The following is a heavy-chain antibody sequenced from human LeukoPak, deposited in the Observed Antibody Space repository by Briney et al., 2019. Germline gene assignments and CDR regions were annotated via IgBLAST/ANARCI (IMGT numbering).Heavy chain of an antibody. CDR3: ARVQLAWFGELSYFDY. D-gene: IGHD3-10*01. V-gene: IGHV1-69-2*01. CDR1: GYTFTDYY. CDR2: VDPEDGEA. Sequence: VKVSCKASGYTFTDYYMHWVQQAPGKGLEWMGRVDPEDGEAVYAVNFQGRVTITADTSTDTAYMELSSLRSEDTAVYYCARVQLAWFGELSYFDYWGQGTLVTVSS. J-gene: IGHJ4*02.